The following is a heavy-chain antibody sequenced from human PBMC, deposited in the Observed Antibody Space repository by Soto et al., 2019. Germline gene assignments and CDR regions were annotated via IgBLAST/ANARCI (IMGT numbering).Heavy chain of an antibody. CDR3: ARSRDYYDSSGYYYGFPDY. CDR1: GGTFSSYA. Sequence: QVQLVQSGAEVKKPGASVKVSCKASGGTFSSYAISWVRQAPGQGLEWMGGIIPIFGTANYAQKCQGRVTITADESTSTAYMELSSLRSEDTAVYYCARSRDYYDSSGYYYGFPDYWGQGTLVTVSS. CDR2: IIPIFGTA. D-gene: IGHD3-22*01. J-gene: IGHJ4*02. V-gene: IGHV1-69*01.